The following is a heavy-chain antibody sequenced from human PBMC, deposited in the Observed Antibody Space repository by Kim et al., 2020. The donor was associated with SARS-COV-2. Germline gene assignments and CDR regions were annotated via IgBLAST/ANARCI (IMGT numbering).Heavy chain of an antibody. Sequence: GGSPRLSCAASGFTFSSYTMDWVRQAPGKGLEWVSYITSSSSTISYADSVKGRFTNSRDNAKNSLYLQMNSLRDEDTAVYYCVRKKTGSDAFDIWGQGTMVTVSS. CDR3: VRKKTGSDAFDI. V-gene: IGHV3-48*02. CDR1: GFTFSSYT. J-gene: IGHJ3*02. CDR2: ITSSSSTI.